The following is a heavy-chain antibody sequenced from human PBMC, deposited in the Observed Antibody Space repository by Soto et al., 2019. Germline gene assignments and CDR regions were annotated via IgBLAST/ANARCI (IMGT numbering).Heavy chain of an antibody. J-gene: IGHJ5*02. Sequence: SETLSLTSTVSGGSIRSYYCSWIRQPPGKGLEWIGDIYYSGTTNYNPSLKSRITMSVDTSKNQFSLKLSSVTAADTAVYYCARAVETGGNWFDPWGQGTLVTVSS. CDR3: ARAVETGGNWFDP. D-gene: IGHD1-1*01. V-gene: IGHV4-59*01. CDR1: GGSIRSYY. CDR2: IYYSGTT.